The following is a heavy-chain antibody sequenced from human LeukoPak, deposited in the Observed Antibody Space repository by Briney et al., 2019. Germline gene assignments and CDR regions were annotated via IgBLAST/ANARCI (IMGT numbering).Heavy chain of an antibody. Sequence: KGLEWIGEINHSGSTNYNPSLKSRVTISVDTSKNQFSLKLSSVTAADTAVYYCARGYYYMDVWGKGTTVTVSS. V-gene: IGHV4-34*01. J-gene: IGHJ6*03. CDR3: ARGYYYMDV. CDR2: INHSGST.